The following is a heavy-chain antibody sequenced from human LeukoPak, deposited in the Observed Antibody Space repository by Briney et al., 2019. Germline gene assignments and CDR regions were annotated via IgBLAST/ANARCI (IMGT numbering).Heavy chain of an antibody. CDR3: ARDFTFGGVIVSRLDY. CDR2: INPNSGGT. D-gene: IGHD3-16*02. CDR1: GYTFTGYY. Sequence: ASVKVSCKASGYTFTGYYMHWVRQAPGQGLEWMGWINPNSGGTNYAQKFQGRVTMTRDTSISTAYMELSRLRSDDTAVYYCARDFTFGGVIVSRLDYWGQGTLVTVSS. V-gene: IGHV1-2*02. J-gene: IGHJ4*02.